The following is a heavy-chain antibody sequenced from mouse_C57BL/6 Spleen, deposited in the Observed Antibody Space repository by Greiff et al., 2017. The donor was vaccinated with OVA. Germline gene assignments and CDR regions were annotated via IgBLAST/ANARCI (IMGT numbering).Heavy chain of an antibody. CDR2: INPYNGDT. CDR1: GYSFTGYF. V-gene: IGHV1-20*01. Sequence: VQLQQSGPELVKPGDSVKISCKASGYSFTGYFMNWVMQSHGKSLEWIGRINPYNGDTFYNQKFKGKATLTVDKSSSTAHMELRSLTSEDSAVYYCARIDGYYAYFDYWGQGTTLTVSS. J-gene: IGHJ2*01. CDR3: ARIDGYYAYFDY. D-gene: IGHD2-3*01.